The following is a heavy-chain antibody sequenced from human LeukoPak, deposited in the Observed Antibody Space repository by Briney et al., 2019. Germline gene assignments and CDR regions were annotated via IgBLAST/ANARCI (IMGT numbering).Heavy chain of an antibody. V-gene: IGHV1-18*01. Sequence: ASVKVSCKASGYTFTSYSISWVRQAPGQGLEWMGWISAYNGNTNYAQKLQGRVTMTTDTSTSTAYMELRSLRSDDTAVYYCARVITIFGVVIPPNFDYWGQGTLVTVSS. CDR3: ARVITIFGVVIPPNFDY. CDR2: ISAYNGNT. J-gene: IGHJ4*02. D-gene: IGHD3-3*01. CDR1: GYTFTSYS.